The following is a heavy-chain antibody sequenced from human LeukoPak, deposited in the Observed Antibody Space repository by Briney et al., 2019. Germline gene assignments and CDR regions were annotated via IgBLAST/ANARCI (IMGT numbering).Heavy chain of an antibody. V-gene: IGHV1-69*13. CDR2: IIPIFGTA. J-gene: IGHJ4*02. CDR3: ARVDWNYPYVFDY. D-gene: IGHD1-7*01. CDR1: GGTFSSYA. Sequence: SVKVSCKASGGTFSSYAISWVRQAPGQGLEWMGGIIPIFGTANYAQKFQGRITITADESTSTAYMELSSLRSEDTAVYYCARVDWNYPYVFDYWGQGTLVTVSS.